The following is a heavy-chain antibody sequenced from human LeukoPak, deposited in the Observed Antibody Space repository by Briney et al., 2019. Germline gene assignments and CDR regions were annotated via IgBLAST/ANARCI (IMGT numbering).Heavy chain of an antibody. CDR2: ISGSGGST. CDR3: AREVGSFDY. J-gene: IGHJ4*02. D-gene: IGHD1-26*01. V-gene: IGHV3-23*01. Sequence: GGSLRLSCAASGFTFSTFGMTWVRQAPGTGLEWVSAISGSGGSTYYADSVKGRFTISRDNSKNTLYLQMNSLRAEDTAVYYCAREVGSFDYWGQGTLVTVSS. CDR1: GFTFSTFG.